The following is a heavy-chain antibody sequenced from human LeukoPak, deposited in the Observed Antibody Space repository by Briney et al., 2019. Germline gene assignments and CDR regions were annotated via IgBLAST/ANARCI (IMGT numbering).Heavy chain of an antibody. J-gene: IGHJ4*02. Sequence: GGSLRLSCAASGFTFSSYSMNWVRQAPGKGLEWVSFISSRNSYIYYADSVKGRFTTSRDNANNSLYLHMNSLRAEDTAVYYCASFRDYSNCNWGQGTLVTVSS. D-gene: IGHD4-11*01. CDR3: ASFRDYSNCN. CDR2: ISSRNSYI. CDR1: GFTFSSYS. V-gene: IGHV3-21*01.